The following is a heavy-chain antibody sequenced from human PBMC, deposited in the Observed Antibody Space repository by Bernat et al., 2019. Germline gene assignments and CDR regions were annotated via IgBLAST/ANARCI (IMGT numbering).Heavy chain of an antibody. CDR1: GLTFSSYW. CDR2: IKKDGSEK. V-gene: IGHV3-7*03. J-gene: IGHJ4*02. Sequence: EVQLVESGGGLVQPGGSLRVSCAVSGLTFSSYWMSWVRQAPGKGPEWVANIKKDGSEKYYVDSVKGRFTISRDNAKNSLYLQMNSLRAEDTAVYYWVRSVFGDASFDYGGQGVLVTVSS. CDR3: VRSVFGDASFDY. D-gene: IGHD4-17*01.